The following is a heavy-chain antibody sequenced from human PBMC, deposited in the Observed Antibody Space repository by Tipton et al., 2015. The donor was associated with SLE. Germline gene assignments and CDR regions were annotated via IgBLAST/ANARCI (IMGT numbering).Heavy chain of an antibody. CDR1: GGSISRSSYY. CDR3: ASGGYGSGSHYLGGWFDP. Sequence: TLSLTCTVSGGSISRSSYYWGWIRQPPGKGLEWLGYMHDSGSTNYNPSLKSRVTISADTSKNQFSLKLSSVTAADTAVYYCASGGYGSGSHYLGGWFDPWGRGTLVTVSS. J-gene: IGHJ5*02. V-gene: IGHV4-61*05. CDR2: MHDSGST. D-gene: IGHD3-10*01.